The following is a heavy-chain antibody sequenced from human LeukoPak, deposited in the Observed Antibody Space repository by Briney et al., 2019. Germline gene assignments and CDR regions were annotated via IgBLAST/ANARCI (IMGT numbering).Heavy chain of an antibody. Sequence: ASVKVSCKASGYTFTGYYMHWVRQAPGQGLEWMGWINPNSGGTNYAQKFQGRVTMTRDTSISTAYMELSRLRSDDTAVYYCARNGWFGDTDAFDIWGQGTMVTVSS. CDR2: INPNSGGT. CDR1: GYTFTGYY. V-gene: IGHV1-2*02. J-gene: IGHJ3*02. D-gene: IGHD3-10*01. CDR3: ARNGWFGDTDAFDI.